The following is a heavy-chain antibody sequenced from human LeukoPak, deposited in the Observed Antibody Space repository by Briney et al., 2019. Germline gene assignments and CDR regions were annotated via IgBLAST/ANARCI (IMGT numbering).Heavy chain of an antibody. D-gene: IGHD3-10*01. J-gene: IGHJ4*02. Sequence: SETLSLTCTVSGGSISSYYWSWIRQPAGKGLEWIGRIYTSGSTNYNPSLKSRVTISVDTSKNQFSLKLSSVTAADTAVYYCARTRYYYNSRSYGAPYYFDYWGQGTLVTVSS. CDR3: ARTRYYYNSRSYGAPYYFDY. CDR2: IYTSGST. V-gene: IGHV4-4*07. CDR1: GGSISSYY.